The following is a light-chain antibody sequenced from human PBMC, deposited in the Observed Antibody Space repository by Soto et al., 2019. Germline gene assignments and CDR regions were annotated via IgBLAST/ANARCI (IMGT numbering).Light chain of an antibody. J-gene: IGKJ1*01. CDR3: QQHEAYPRT. CDR2: QAS. Sequence: DIQMTQSPSTLSASIGDRDTITCRASQNINVWLAWYQQKPGKAPKFLIYQASTLQIGVPSRFSGSGSGTEFTLTISSLQPDDFATYYCQQHEAYPRTFGQGTKVEIK. V-gene: IGKV1-5*03. CDR1: QNINVW.